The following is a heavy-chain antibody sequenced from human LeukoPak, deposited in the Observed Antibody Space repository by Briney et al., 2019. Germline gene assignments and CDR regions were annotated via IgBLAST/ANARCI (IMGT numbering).Heavy chain of an antibody. Sequence: SETLSLTCSVSSGFITAYYWSWIRQPPGKGLEWIGYVYYSGSTEYNPSLRSRVTISLEMSTHQFSLNLTSVTAADTAVYYCATNTGTVFDYWGQGALVTVSS. V-gene: IGHV4-59*01. J-gene: IGHJ4*02. CDR3: ATNTGTVFDY. CDR1: SGFITAYY. D-gene: IGHD7-27*01. CDR2: VYYSGST.